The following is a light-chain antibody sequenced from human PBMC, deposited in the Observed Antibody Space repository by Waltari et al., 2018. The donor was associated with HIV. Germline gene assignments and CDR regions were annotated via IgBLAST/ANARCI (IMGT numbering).Light chain of an antibody. CDR1: SSNIGAGYD. CDR2: GDN. Sequence: QRVTISCTGSSSNIGAGYDVHWYRQLPGTAPKLLIYGDNNRPSGVPDRFSGSKSGTSASLAITGLQAEDEANYYCQSYDSSLSGSVVFGGGTKLTVL. CDR3: QSYDSSLSGSVV. V-gene: IGLV1-40*01. J-gene: IGLJ2*01.